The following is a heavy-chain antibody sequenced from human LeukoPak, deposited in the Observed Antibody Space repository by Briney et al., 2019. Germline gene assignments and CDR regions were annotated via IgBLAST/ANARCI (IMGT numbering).Heavy chain of an antibody. Sequence: ASVRVSCKASGFTFTSSTIQWVRQARGQRLEWIGWIVVGSGNTNYAQKFQERVIITRDMSTTTVYMELSSLRSEDTAVYYCAGTPWFGELTLDYWGQGTLVTVSS. CDR2: IVVGSGNT. V-gene: IGHV1-58*02. D-gene: IGHD3-10*01. CDR1: GFTFTSST. J-gene: IGHJ4*02. CDR3: AGTPWFGELTLDY.